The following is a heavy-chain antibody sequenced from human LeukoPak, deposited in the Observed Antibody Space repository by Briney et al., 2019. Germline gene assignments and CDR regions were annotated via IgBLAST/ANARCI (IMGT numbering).Heavy chain of an antibody. V-gene: IGHV3-23*01. D-gene: IGHD6-19*01. J-gene: IGHJ4*02. CDR1: GFTFSSYA. CDR3: AKRRTSGWSRAALEY. Sequence: PGGSLRLSYAASGFTFSSYAMSWVRQAPGKGLEWVSDISGSGGTTYYADSVKGRFTVSRDNSKNTLYLQINSLRVGDTAVYYCAKRRTSGWSRAALEYWGPGTLVTVSS. CDR2: ISGSGGTT.